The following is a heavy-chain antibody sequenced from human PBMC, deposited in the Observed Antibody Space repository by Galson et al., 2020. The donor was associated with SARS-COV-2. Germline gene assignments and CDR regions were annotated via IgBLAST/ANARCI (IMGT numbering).Heavy chain of an antibody. Sequence: SCAASGFTFSSYGMHWVRQAPGKGLEWVAVIWYDGSNKYYADSVKGRFTISRDNSKNTLYLQMNSLRAEDTAVYYCASGGGGNSDYWGQGTLVTVSS. J-gene: IGHJ4*02. CDR2: IWYDGSNK. V-gene: IGHV3-33*01. D-gene: IGHD2-15*01. CDR3: ASGGGGNSDY. CDR1: GFTFSSYG.